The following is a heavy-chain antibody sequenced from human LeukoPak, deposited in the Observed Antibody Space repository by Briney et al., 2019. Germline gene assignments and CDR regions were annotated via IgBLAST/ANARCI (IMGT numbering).Heavy chain of an antibody. CDR2: INSDGSTT. V-gene: IGHV3-74*01. J-gene: IGHJ6*03. CDR1: GFTFSSYW. CDR3: ARPIVGAISGYYMDV. D-gene: IGHD1-26*01. Sequence: GGSLRLSCAASGFTFSSYWMHWVRQAPGKGLVWVSRINSDGSTTNYADSVKGRFTTSRDNAKKSLYLQMNSLRAEDTAVYYCARPIVGAISGYYMDVWGKGTTVTVSS.